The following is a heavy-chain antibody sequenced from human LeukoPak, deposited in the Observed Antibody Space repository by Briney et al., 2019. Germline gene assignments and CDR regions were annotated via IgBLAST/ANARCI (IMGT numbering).Heavy chain of an antibody. Sequence: SETLSLTCAVYGGSFSGYYWSWIRQPPGKGLEWIGEINHSGSTNYNPSLKSRVTISVDTSKNQLSLKLSSVTAADTAVYYCARAVAITMTVGYYYYYGMDVWGQGTTVTVSS. CDR1: GGSFSGYY. V-gene: IGHV4-34*01. J-gene: IGHJ6*02. D-gene: IGHD3-22*01. CDR2: INHSGST. CDR3: ARAVAITMTVGYYYYYGMDV.